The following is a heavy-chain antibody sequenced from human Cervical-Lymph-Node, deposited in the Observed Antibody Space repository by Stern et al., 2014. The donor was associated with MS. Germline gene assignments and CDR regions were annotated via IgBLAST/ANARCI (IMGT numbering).Heavy chain of an antibody. CDR3: ARDSQRRATTMFDY. J-gene: IGHJ4*02. Sequence: QVQLVQSGPEVKKPGASVKVSCKTSGYRFFGYGVSWVRQAPGQSLEWMGWITGYNGNTNYAQKFQGRVTMTTDRSTNTAYMELGNLTSDDTAVYYCARDSQRRATTMFDYWGQGTLVSVSS. V-gene: IGHV1-18*01. CDR2: ITGYNGNT. CDR1: GYRFFGYG. D-gene: IGHD1-14*01.